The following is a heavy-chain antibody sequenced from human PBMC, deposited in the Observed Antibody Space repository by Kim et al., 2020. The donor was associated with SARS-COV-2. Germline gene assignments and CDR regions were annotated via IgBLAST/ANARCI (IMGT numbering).Heavy chain of an antibody. CDR2: IYYSGST. V-gene: IGHV4-61*01. CDR1: GGSVSSGSYY. Sequence: SETLSLTCTVSGGSVSSGSYYWSWIRQPPGKGLEWIGYIYYSGSTNYNPSLKSRVTISVDTSKNQFSLKLSSVTAADTAVYYCARRGPSGDGGPFDIWGQGTMVTVSS. D-gene: IGHD1-26*01. CDR3: ARRGPSGDGGPFDI. J-gene: IGHJ3*02.